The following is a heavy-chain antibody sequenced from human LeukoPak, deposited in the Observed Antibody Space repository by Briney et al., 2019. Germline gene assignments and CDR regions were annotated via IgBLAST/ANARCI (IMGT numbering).Heavy chain of an antibody. V-gene: IGHV4-34*01. J-gene: IGHJ4*02. CDR2: INHSGST. D-gene: IGHD1-20*01. CDR1: GGSFSGYC. CDR3: ARANYNWNYWDY. Sequence: SETLSLTCAVYGGSFSGYCWSWIRQPPGKGLEWIGEINHSGSTNYNPSLKSRVTVSVDTSKNQFSLKLSSVTAADTAVYYCARANYNWNYWDYWGQGTLVTVSS.